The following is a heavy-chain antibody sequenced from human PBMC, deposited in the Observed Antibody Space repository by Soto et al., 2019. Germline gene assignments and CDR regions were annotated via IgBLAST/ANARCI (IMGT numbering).Heavy chain of an antibody. CDR1: GFTFDDYA. D-gene: IGHD6-6*01. Sequence: GGSLRLSCAASGFTFDDYAMHWVRQAPGKGLEWVSGISWNSGSIGYADSVKGRFTISRDNAKNSLYLQMNSLRAEDTALYYCAKDTAARNYYYYGMDVWGQGTTVTVSS. V-gene: IGHV3-9*01. CDR2: ISWNSGSI. CDR3: AKDTAARNYYYYGMDV. J-gene: IGHJ6*02.